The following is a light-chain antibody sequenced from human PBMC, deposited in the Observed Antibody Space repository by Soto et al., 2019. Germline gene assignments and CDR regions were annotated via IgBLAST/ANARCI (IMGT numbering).Light chain of an antibody. Sequence: DVVMTQSPLSLPVTLGQPASISCRSSQSLVYSDGNTYLNWFQQRPGQSPRRLIYKVSNRDSGVPDRFSGSGSGTDFTLKISRVEAEDVGVYYYMQGTHWDFTFGPGTKVDIK. J-gene: IGKJ3*01. CDR2: KVS. CDR3: MQGTHWDFT. CDR1: QSLVYSDGNTY. V-gene: IGKV2-30*01.